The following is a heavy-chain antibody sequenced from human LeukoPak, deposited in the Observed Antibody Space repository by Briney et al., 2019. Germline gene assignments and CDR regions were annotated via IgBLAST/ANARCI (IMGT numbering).Heavy chain of an antibody. D-gene: IGHD1-26*01. CDR2: IWYGGSNK. Sequence: PGGSLRLSCAASGFTFSSYGMHWVRQAPGKGLEWVAVIWYGGSNKYYADSVKGRFTISRDNSKNTLYLQMNSLRAEDTAVYYCAKDLGSGSYLKCAFDIWGQGTMVTVSS. V-gene: IGHV3-30*02. J-gene: IGHJ3*02. CDR1: GFTFSSYG. CDR3: AKDLGSGSYLKCAFDI.